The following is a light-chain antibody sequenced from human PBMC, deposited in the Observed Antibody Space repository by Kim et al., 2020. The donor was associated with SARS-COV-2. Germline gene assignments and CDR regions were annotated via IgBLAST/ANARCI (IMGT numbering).Light chain of an antibody. J-gene: IGKJ1*01. Sequence: PASISCGSSQSLGYNDENASVKWCQQRPGQSPRGLIYKVSNRDSGVPDRVSGSGSGTDFTLKISRVEAEDVVVYYSMQGTHGPPVFGQGTKVDIK. V-gene: IGKV2-30*01. CDR3: MQGTHGPPV. CDR2: KVS. CDR1: QSLGYNDENAS.